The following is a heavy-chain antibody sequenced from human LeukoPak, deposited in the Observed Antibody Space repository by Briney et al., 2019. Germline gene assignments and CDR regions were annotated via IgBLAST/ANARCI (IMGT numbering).Heavy chain of an antibody. J-gene: IGHJ4*02. CDR3: ARVGRYYDALTGYATGGSPFDY. CDR2: INHSRST. D-gene: IGHD3-9*01. V-gene: IGHV4-34*01. CDR1: GGSISSYY. Sequence: PSETLSLTCTVSGGSISSYYWSWIRQPPGKGLEWIGEINHSRSTNYNPSLKSRVTISVDTSKNQFSLKVTSVTAADTAVYYCARVGRYYDALTGYATGGSPFDYWGQGTLVTVSS.